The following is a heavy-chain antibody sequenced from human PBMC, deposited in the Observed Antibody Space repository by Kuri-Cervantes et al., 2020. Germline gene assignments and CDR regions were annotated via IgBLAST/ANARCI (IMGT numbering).Heavy chain of an antibody. Sequence: ASVKVSCKASGYTFTSYGISWVRQAPGQGLEWMGWISAYNGNTNYAQKLQGRVTMTTDTSTSTAYMELRSLRSDDTAVYYCARVYQPLLYTYYYYGMDVWGQGTTVTDSS. CDR3: ARVYQPLLYTYYYYGMDV. V-gene: IGHV1-18*01. D-gene: IGHD2-2*02. J-gene: IGHJ6*02. CDR1: GYTFTSYG. CDR2: ISAYNGNT.